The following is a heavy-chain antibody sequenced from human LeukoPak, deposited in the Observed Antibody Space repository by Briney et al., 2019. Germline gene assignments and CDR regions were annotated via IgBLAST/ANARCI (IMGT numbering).Heavy chain of an antibody. D-gene: IGHD6-13*01. Sequence: SGGSLRLSCAASGFTVSSNYMSWVRQAPGKGLEWVSVIYSGGSTYYADSVKGRFTISRDNSKNTLYLQMNSLRAEDTAVYYCASKVIAAAGPPWNYWGQGTLVTVSS. CDR3: ASKVIAAAGPPWNY. CDR1: GFTVSSNY. CDR2: IYSGGST. V-gene: IGHV3-66*01. J-gene: IGHJ4*02.